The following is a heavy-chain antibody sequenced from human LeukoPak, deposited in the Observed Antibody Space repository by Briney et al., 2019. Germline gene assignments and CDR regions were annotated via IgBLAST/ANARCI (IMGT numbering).Heavy chain of an antibody. CDR2: ISGSGGST. CDR1: GFTFSSYA. J-gene: IGHJ6*03. D-gene: IGHD4-17*01. CDR3: AKGGYGDHDYYYYYMDV. V-gene: IGHV3-23*01. Sequence: HPGGSLRLSCTASGFTFSSYAMSWVRQAPGKGLEWVSAISGSGGSTYYADSVKGRFTISRDNSKNTLYLQMNSLRAEDTAVYYCAKGGYGDHDYYYYYMDVWGKGTTVTVSS.